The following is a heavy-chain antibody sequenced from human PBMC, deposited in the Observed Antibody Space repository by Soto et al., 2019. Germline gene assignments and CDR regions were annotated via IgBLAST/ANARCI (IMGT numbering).Heavy chain of an antibody. Sequence: ASVKVSCKASGYTFTSYDINWVRQATGQGLEWMGWMNPNSGNTGYAQKFQGRVTMTRNTSISTAYMELSSLRSEDTAVYYCARDFAAYYDSSGYIDYYYYGMDVWGQGTTVTVSS. CDR2: MNPNSGNT. J-gene: IGHJ6*02. CDR3: ARDFAAYYDSSGYIDYYYYGMDV. V-gene: IGHV1-8*01. D-gene: IGHD3-22*01. CDR1: GYTFTSYD.